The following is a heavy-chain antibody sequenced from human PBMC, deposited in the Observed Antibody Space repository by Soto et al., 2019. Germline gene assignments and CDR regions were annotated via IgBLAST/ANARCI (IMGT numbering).Heavy chain of an antibody. D-gene: IGHD3-3*01. V-gene: IGHV3-23*01. CDR2: ISGSGGGT. CDR3: AKENAGRFSDWLPDYHYYGMDV. CDR1: GFTFNMYA. J-gene: IGHJ6*02. Sequence: GGSLRLSCAASGFTFNMYAMSWVRQAPGKGLEWVSAISGSGGGTDYADSVKGRFTISRDNSKSTLYLQMNSLRAEDTAVYYCAKENAGRFSDWLPDYHYYGMDVWGQGTTVTVSS.